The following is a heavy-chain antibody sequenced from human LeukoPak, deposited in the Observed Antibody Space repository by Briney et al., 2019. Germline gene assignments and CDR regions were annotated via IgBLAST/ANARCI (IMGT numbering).Heavy chain of an antibody. D-gene: IGHD6-13*01. CDR2: INHSGST. Sequence: PSETLSLTCAVYGGSFSGYYWSWIRQPPGKGLEWIGEINHSGSTNYNPSLKSRVTISVDTSKNQFSLKLSSVTAADTAVYYCANGVAAAGRAWFDPWGQGTLVTVSS. CDR3: ANGVAAAGRAWFDP. V-gene: IGHV4-34*01. CDR1: GGSFSGYY. J-gene: IGHJ5*02.